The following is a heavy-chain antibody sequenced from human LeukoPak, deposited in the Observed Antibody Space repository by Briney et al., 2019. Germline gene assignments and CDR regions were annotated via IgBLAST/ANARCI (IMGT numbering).Heavy chain of an antibody. D-gene: IGHD1-26*01. Sequence: PSETLSLTCTLSGGSISTSNYYWGWVRHPPGKCLEWIGNIFYSASTSCSPSLTGRVTISVDASKPQFSLKLRSVTAADTAVYYCARRIVGATFYYYYYMDVWGKGTTVTISS. CDR3: ARRIVGATFYYYYYMDV. CDR1: GGSISTSNYY. CDR2: IFYSAST. J-gene: IGHJ6*03. V-gene: IGHV4-39*07.